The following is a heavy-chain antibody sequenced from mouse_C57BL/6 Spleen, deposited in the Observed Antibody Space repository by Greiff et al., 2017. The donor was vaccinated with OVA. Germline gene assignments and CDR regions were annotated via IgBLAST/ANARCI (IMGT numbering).Heavy chain of an antibody. D-gene: IGHD1-1*01. CDR3: ARSAYGSTDY. CDR1: GYTFTSYW. CDR2: IDPSDSET. Sequence: QVQLQQSGAELVRPGSSVKLSCKASGYTFTSYWMHWVKQRPIQGLEWIGNIDPSDSETHFNQKFKDTATLTVAKSSSTAYMQLSSLTSEDSAVYYCARSAYGSTDYWGQGTTLTVSS. V-gene: IGHV1-52*01. J-gene: IGHJ2*01.